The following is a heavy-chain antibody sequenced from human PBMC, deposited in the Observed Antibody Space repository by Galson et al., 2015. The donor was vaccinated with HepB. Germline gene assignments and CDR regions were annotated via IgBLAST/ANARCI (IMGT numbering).Heavy chain of an antibody. J-gene: IGHJ6*02. CDR3: ARDWGSGWSENYGMDV. D-gene: IGHD6-19*01. CDR1: GFTFSSYA. CDR2: ISYDGSNK. V-gene: IGHV3-30-3*01. Sequence: SLRLSCAASGFTFSSYAMHWVRQAPGKGLEWVAVISYDGSNKYYADSVKGRFTISRDNSKNTLYLQMNSLRAEDTAVNYCARDWGSGWSENYGMDVWGQGTTVTVSS.